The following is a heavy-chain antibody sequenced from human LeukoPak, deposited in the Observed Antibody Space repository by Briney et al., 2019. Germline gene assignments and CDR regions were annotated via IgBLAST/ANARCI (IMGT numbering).Heavy chain of an antibody. D-gene: IGHD3-22*01. J-gene: IGHJ3*02. CDR1: GGSISSSSYY. V-gene: IGHV4-39*01. CDR3: ANYYDSSGYYFEPPLWAFDI. Sequence: SETLSLTCTVSGGSISSSSYYWGWIRQPPGKGLEWIGSIYYSGSTYYNPSLKSRVTISVDTSKNQFSLKLSSVTAADTAVYYCANYYDSSGYYFEPPLWAFDIWGQGTMVTVSS. CDR2: IYYSGST.